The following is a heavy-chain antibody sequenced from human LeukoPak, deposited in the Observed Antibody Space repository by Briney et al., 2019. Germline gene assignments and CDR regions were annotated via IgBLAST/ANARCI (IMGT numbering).Heavy chain of an antibody. J-gene: IGHJ6*02. D-gene: IGHD5-18*01. Sequence: PSETLSLTCAVYSGSFSGYYWSWVRQPPGKGLEWIGEINHSGSTHYNPSLKSRVTISVDTSKNQFYLKMSSVTAADTAVYHCARGGSGNTYGYNYGMDVWGQGTTVTVSS. CDR2: INHSGST. CDR3: ARGGSGNTYGYNYGMDV. V-gene: IGHV4-34*01. CDR1: SGSFSGYY.